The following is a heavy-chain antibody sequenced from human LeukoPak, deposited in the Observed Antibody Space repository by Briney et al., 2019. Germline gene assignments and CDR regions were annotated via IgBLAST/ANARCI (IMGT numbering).Heavy chain of an antibody. V-gene: IGHV3-23*01. J-gene: IGHJ4*02. CDR2: ISGSGGST. Sequence: PGGSLRLSCAASGFTFSSYAMSWVRQAPGKGLEWVSAISGSGGSTYYADSVKGRFTISRDNSKNTPYLQMNSLRAEDTAVYYCAKLNYYDSSGYYTGRGHFDYWGQGTLVTVSS. D-gene: IGHD3-22*01. CDR1: GFTFSSYA. CDR3: AKLNYYDSSGYYTGRGHFDY.